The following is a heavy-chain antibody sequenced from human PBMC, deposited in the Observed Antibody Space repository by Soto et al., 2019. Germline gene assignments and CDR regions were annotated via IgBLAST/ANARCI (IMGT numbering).Heavy chain of an antibody. Sequence: QVQLQESGPGLVKPSQTLSLTCTVSGGSISSGDYYWSWIRQPPGKGLEWIGYIYYSGSTSYNPSPNSRVTISVDTSKNQFPLKLSSVTAADAAVYYCASLFWETPPLLGAYYYYGMDVWGQGTTVTVSS. D-gene: IGHD2-15*01. CDR1: GGSISSGDYY. V-gene: IGHV4-30-4*01. CDR2: IYYSGST. J-gene: IGHJ6*02. CDR3: ASLFWETPPLLGAYYYYGMDV.